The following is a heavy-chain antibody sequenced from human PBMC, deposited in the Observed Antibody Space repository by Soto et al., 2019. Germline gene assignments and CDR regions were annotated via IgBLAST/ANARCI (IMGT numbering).Heavy chain of an antibody. J-gene: IGHJ4*02. D-gene: IGHD6-19*01. CDR3: AKDRGSAWYYFDS. CDR2: ISASGGGT. V-gene: IGHV3-23*01. Sequence: EVQLLESGGGLVQPGGSLRLSCAASGFTFGSYVMTWVRQAPGKGLEWVSSISASGGGTFYPDTVKGRFIISRDNSKNTLFLEMNSLRVDDTAVYYCAKDRGSAWYYFDSWGQGTLVTVSS. CDR1: GFTFGSYV.